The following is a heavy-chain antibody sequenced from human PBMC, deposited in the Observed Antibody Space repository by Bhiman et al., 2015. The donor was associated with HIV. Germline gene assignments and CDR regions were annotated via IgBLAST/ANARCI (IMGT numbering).Heavy chain of an antibody. Sequence: EVQLVESGGGLVQPGGSLRLSCAASGFTFSSYEMNWVRQAPGKGLEWVSYISSSGSTTNYADSVKGRFTISRDNAKNSLYLQMNSLRAEDTAVYYCAREETTLPDYWGEGTLVTVSS. CDR2: ISSSGSTT. D-gene: IGHD1/OR15-1a*01. J-gene: IGHJ4*02. CDR1: GFTFSSYE. CDR3: AREETTLPDY. V-gene: IGHV3-48*03.